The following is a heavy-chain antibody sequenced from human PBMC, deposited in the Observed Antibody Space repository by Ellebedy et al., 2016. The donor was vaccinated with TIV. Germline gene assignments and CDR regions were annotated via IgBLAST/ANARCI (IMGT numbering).Heavy chain of an antibody. CDR1: GFTVSANY. CDR3: SRVDLGLAFNY. Sequence: GESLKISCAVSGFTVSANYMSWVRQAPGKGLEWVSIIYSSGITYYPDSVKGRFTISRDNSKNTVSLQMNSLRAEDTAVYYCSRVDLGLAFNYWGRGTLVTVSS. V-gene: IGHV3-53*01. CDR2: IYSSGIT. J-gene: IGHJ4*02. D-gene: IGHD3/OR15-3a*01.